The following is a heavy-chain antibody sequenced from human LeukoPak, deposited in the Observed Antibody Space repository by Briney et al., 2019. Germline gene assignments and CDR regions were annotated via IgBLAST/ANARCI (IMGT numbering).Heavy chain of an antibody. D-gene: IGHD5-24*01. CDR2: IYSGGST. Sequence: GGSLRLSCAASGFTVSSNYMSWVRQAPGKGLEWVSVIYSGGSTYYADSVKGRFTISRDNSKNTLYLQMNSLRAEDTAVYYCARAPRRDGYIDAFDIWGQGTMVTVSS. CDR3: ARAPRRDGYIDAFDI. CDR1: GFTVSSNY. J-gene: IGHJ3*02. V-gene: IGHV3-66*01.